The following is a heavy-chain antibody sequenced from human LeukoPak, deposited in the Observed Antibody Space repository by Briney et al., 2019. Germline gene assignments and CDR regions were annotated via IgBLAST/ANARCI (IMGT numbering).Heavy chain of an antibody. CDR1: EFTFSSYA. D-gene: IGHD3-16*01. J-gene: IGHJ4*02. V-gene: IGHV3-23*01. CDR2: ISGTGSSL. Sequence: GGSLRLSCVASEFTFSSYAMTWVRQAPGKGLECVSGISGTGSSLYYTDSVKGRFTISRDNSKNTLYLQMDSLRAEDTAIYYCAKQQIVWGPTPPFDDWGQGPLVTVPS. CDR3: AKQQIVWGPTPPFDD.